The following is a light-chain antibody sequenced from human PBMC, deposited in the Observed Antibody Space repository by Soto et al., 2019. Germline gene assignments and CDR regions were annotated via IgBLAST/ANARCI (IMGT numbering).Light chain of an antibody. CDR1: QSLLHSNGNNY. Sequence: DIVMTQSPLSLPVTPGEPASISCRSSQSLLHSNGNNYLVWYLQKPGQSPQLLLYMASNRASGVPDRFSGSGSGTDSTLKISRVEAEDVGVYYCMQALQTPITFGQGTRLEIK. CDR3: MQALQTPIT. J-gene: IGKJ5*01. V-gene: IGKV2-28*01. CDR2: MAS.